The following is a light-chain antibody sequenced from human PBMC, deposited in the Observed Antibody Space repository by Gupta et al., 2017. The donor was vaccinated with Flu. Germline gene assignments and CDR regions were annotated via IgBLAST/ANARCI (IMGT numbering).Light chain of an antibody. CDR1: ESVNRNQ. J-gene: IGKJ2*01. CDR3: HHYGTSPYT. V-gene: IGKV3-20*01. CDR2: GTS. Sequence: ERVTLYCSAGESVNRNQLAWYQHKPGQAPRLLIYGTSNRAPGVPDRFSGDGSETDFTLTINRLEPEDSAFFYCHHYGTSPYTCGQGTKLEIK.